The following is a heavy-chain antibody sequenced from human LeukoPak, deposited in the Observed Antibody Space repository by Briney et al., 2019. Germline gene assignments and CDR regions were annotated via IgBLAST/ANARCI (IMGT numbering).Heavy chain of an antibody. CDR1: GGSISSGDYY. J-gene: IGHJ6*02. V-gene: IGHV4-30-4*01. D-gene: IGHD3-9*01. CDR2: IYYSGSA. CDR3: AGDPRQRNYDILTGPPLLDV. Sequence: SQTQSLTCTVSGGSISSGDYYWSWIRQPPGKGLEWIGYIYYSGSAYYNPSLKSRVTISVDTSKNQFSLKLSSVTAADTAVYYCAGDPRQRNYDILTGPPLLDVWGQGTTVTVSS.